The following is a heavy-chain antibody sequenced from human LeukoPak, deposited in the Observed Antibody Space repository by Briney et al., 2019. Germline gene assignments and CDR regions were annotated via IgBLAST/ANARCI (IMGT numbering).Heavy chain of an antibody. CDR1: GGSISSSSYY. Sequence: PETLSLTCTVSGGSISSSSYYWGWIRQPPGKGLEWIGSIYYSGSTYYNPSLKSRVTISVDTSKNQFSLKLSSVTAADTAVYYCARDGDFGYYYYYMDVWGKGTTVTVSS. V-gene: IGHV4-39*07. CDR3: ARDGDFGYYYYYMDV. J-gene: IGHJ6*03. D-gene: IGHD3-3*01. CDR2: IYYSGST.